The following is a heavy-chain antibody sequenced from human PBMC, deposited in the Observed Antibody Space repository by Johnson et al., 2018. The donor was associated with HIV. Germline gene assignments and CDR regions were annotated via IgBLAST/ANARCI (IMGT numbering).Heavy chain of an antibody. J-gene: IGHJ3*02. CDR2: ISYDGSNK. V-gene: IGHV3-30*04. CDR1: GFTFSSYA. Sequence: QVQLVESGGGVVQHGRSLRLSCAASGFTFSSYAMHWVRQAPGKGLEWVAVISYDGSNKYYADSVKGRFTISRDNSKNTLYLQMNSLRAEDTAVYYCARPSEDYSSSSGDAFDIWGQGTMVTVSS. D-gene: IGHD6-6*01. CDR3: ARPSEDYSSSSGDAFDI.